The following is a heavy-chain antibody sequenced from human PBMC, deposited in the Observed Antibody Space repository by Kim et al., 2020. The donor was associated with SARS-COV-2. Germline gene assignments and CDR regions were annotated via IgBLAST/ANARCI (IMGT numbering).Heavy chain of an antibody. CDR3: VRWGPDRGLDS. D-gene: IGHD3-16*01. Sequence: GGSLRLSCVASGFTFSSNGMHWIRQAPGKGLEWVAVIWYDGSRKYYAESVQGRFIISRDNSKNTVDLQMSSLRAEDTAVYYCVRWGPDRGLDSWGQGTLVTVSS. J-gene: IGHJ4*02. CDR2: IWYDGSRK. CDR1: GFTFSSNG. V-gene: IGHV3-33*01.